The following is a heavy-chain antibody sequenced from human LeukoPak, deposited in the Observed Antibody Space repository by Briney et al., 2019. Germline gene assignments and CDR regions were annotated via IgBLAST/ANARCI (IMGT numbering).Heavy chain of an antibody. CDR2: ISGDNGST. D-gene: IGHD2-2*01. J-gene: IGHJ4*02. CDR1: GYTFTSYG. V-gene: IGHV1-18*01. CDR3: AREDTRRGSRDYFYY. Sequence: ASVKAASKASGYTFTSYGISWVRQAPGQGLEWMGWISGDNGSTNYAQKLQGRVTMTTDTSTSTAYMELRSLRSDDSAVYYCAREDTRRGSRDYFYYWGQSAIVTFSS.